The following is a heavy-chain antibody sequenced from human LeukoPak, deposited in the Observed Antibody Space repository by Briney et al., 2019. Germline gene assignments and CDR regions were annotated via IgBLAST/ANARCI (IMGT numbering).Heavy chain of an antibody. D-gene: IGHD3-10*01. CDR2: IYYSGST. CDR3: ARVAGFGELLRFDY. V-gene: IGHV4-59*01. Sequence: PSETLSLTCTVSGGSISSYYWSWIRQPPGKGLEWIGYIYYSGSTNYNPSLKSRVTISVDTSKNQFSLKLSSVTAADTAVYYCARVAGFGELLRFDYWGQGTLVTVSS. CDR1: GGSISSYY. J-gene: IGHJ4*02.